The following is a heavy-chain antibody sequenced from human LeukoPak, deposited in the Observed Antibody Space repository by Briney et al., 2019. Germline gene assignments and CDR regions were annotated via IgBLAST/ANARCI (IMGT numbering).Heavy chain of an antibody. CDR3: AKVRGTYSSGYFFDY. V-gene: IGHV3-9*01. J-gene: IGHJ4*02. CDR1: GFTFYNYA. Sequence: GGSLRLSCAASGFTFYNYAMHWVRQAPGKGLEWLSIISWNSGYIVYADSVKGRLTISRGNAKKSLDLQMNSLRAEDTAFYYCAKVRGTYSSGYFFDYWGQGTLVTVSS. D-gene: IGHD6-19*01. CDR2: ISWNSGYI.